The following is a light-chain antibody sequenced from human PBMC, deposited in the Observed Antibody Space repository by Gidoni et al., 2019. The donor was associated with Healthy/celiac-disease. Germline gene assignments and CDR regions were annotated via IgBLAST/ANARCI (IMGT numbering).Light chain of an antibody. V-gene: IGKV4-1*01. CDR3: QQYYSTPPYT. CDR1: QSVLYSSNNQNY. Sequence: DIVLTQSPDSLAVSLGERATINCKSSQSVLYSSNNQNYLAWYQQKPGQPPKLLIYWASTRESGVPDRFSGSGSGTDFTLTISSLQAEDGAVYYCQQYYSTPPYTFGQGTKLEIK. J-gene: IGKJ2*01. CDR2: WAS.